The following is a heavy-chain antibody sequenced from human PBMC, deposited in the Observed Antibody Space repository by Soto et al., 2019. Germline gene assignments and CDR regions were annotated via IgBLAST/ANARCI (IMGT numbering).Heavy chain of an antibody. Sequence: RGALKLSCVASGGAFIIFDINWFGHSPWKGREWVSTISGSGGSTYYADAVKGRFSISRDNSMGTLYLQMKSLRVEDTAIYYCAKEVSLGSTVDLGYWGQGTLVTVSS. CDR1: GGAFIIFD. V-gene: IGHV3-23*01. CDR2: ISGSGGST. J-gene: IGHJ4*02. CDR3: AKEVSLGSTVDLGY. D-gene: IGHD7-27*01.